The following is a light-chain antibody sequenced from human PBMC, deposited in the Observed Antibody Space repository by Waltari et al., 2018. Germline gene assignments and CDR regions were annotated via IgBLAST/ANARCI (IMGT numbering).Light chain of an antibody. CDR1: QSIGSY. CDR2: DAS. J-gene: IGKJ1*01. CDR3: QQRINWPRT. Sequence: ETVLIQSPGTLALSPGERATLSCRASQSIGSYLAWYQHIPGQAPRLLFYDASNRATGIPARFSGSGSGTDFTLTISSLEPEDFAVYYCQQRINWPRTFGQGTKVEIK. V-gene: IGKV3-11*01.